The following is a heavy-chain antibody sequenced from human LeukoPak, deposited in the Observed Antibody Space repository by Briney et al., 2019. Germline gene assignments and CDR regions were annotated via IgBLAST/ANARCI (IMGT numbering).Heavy chain of an antibody. J-gene: IGHJ5*02. CDR1: RFTYSSYE. CDR3: APRPICWSSTSCP. D-gene: IGHD2-2*01. CDR2: ISSSGSTV. V-gene: IGHV3-48*03. Sequence: PGGSLRLSCAASRFTYSSYEMNWVRQAPGKGLEWISYISSSGSTVYYADSVKGRFTISRDNAKNSLYLQMNSLRAEDTALYYFAPRPICWSSTSCPWGQGTLVTVSS.